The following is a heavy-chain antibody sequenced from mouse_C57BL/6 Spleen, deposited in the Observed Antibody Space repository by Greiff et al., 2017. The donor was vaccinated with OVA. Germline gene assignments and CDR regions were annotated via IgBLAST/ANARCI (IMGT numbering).Heavy chain of an antibody. Sequence: QVQLQQSGAELVKPGASVKISCKASGYAFSSYWMNWVKQRPGKGLEWIGQIYPGDGDTNYNGKFKGKATLTADKSSSTAYMQLSSLTSEDSAVYFCARSWVYYAMDYWCQGTSVTVSS. J-gene: IGHJ4*01. D-gene: IGHD4-1*01. CDR2: IYPGDGDT. V-gene: IGHV1-80*01. CDR1: GYAFSSYW. CDR3: ARSWVYYAMDY.